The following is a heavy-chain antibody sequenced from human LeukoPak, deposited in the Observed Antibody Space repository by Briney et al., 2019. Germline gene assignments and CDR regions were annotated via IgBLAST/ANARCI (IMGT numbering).Heavy chain of an antibody. CDR1: GFTFSDYY. CDR2: SSRSGDTM. Sequence: PGGSLRLSCAASGFTFSDYYMDWVRQAPGKGLEWVSYSSRSGDTMYYADSVKGRFSISRDNAKKSLYLQMNSLRAEDTAVYYCARSRLKLGIFDYWGQGTLVTVSS. J-gene: IGHJ4*02. D-gene: IGHD7-27*01. CDR3: ARSRLKLGIFDY. V-gene: IGHV3-11*04.